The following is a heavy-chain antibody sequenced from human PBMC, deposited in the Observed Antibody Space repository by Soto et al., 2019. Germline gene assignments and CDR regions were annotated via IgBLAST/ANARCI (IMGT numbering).Heavy chain of an antibody. J-gene: IGHJ6*02. D-gene: IGHD1-26*01. CDR3: ARIVGATRNYYYGMDV. CDR2: ISAYNGNT. V-gene: IGHV1-18*01. Sequence: AASVKVCGKASGYTFTSYCISWVRQAPGQGLEWMGWISAYNGNTNYAQKLQGRVTMTTDTSTSTAYMELRSLRSDDTAVYYCARIVGATRNYYYGMDVWGQGTTVTVSS. CDR1: GYTFTSYC.